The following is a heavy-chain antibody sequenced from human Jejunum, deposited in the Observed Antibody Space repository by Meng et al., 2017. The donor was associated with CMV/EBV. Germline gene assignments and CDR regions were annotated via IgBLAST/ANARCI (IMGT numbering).Heavy chain of an antibody. CDR2: MSPGDSDI. Sequence: FNHYWIGWVRQLAGEGLEWMGIMSPGDSDIRYSPSFQGQVTMSADKSTNTAYLQWRSLQASDTAMYYCARPRNAYDNSGTFNVWGQGTMVTVSS. D-gene: IGHD3-9*01. J-gene: IGHJ3*01. CDR3: ARPRNAYDNSGTFNV. CDR1: FNHYW. V-gene: IGHV5-51*01.